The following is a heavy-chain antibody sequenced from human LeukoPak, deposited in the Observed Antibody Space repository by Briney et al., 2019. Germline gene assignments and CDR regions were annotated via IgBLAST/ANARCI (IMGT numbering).Heavy chain of an antibody. CDR1: GFTFDDYA. V-gene: IGHV3-9*01. CDR2: ISWNSGSI. D-gene: IGHD6-13*01. CDR3: AKDIAAAGQTSTPDQRYYFDY. J-gene: IGHJ4*02. Sequence: PGGSLRLSCAASGFTFDDYAMHWVRQAPGKGLEWVSGISWNSGSIGYADSVKGRFTISRDNAKNSLYLQMNSLRAEDTALYYCAKDIAAAGQTSTPDQRYYFDYWGQGTLVTVSS.